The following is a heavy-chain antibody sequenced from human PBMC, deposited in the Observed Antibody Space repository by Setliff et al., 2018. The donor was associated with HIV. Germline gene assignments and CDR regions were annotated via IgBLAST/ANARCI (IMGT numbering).Heavy chain of an antibody. CDR2: ITWNGGRT. D-gene: IGHD1-20*01. Sequence: PGGSLRLSCAASGFTFDEYAMHWVRQSPGKGLEWVSLITWNGGRTSYADSVKGRFTISRDNSKNSLFLQMSSLRVEDTALYYCAKDASITGTSYYFDYWGQGTLVTVSS. V-gene: IGHV3-43D*04. CDR1: GFTFDEYA. CDR3: AKDASITGTSYYFDY. J-gene: IGHJ4*02.